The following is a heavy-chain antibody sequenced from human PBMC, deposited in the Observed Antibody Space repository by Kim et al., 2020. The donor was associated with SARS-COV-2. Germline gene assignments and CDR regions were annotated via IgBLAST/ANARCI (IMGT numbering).Heavy chain of an antibody. D-gene: IGHD4-17*01. CDR1: GYSFTSYW. J-gene: IGHJ2*01. Sequence: GESLKISCKGSGYSFTSYWIGWVRQMPGKGLEWMGIIYPGDSDTRYSPSFQGQVTISADKSISTAYLQWSSLKASDTAMYYCARPVWTTVWYFDLWGRGTLVTVSS. V-gene: IGHV5-51*01. CDR3: ARPVWTTVWYFDL. CDR2: IYPGDSDT.